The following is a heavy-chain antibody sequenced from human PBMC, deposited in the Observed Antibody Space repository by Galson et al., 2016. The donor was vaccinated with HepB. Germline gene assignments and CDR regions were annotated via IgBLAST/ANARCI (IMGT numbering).Heavy chain of an antibody. CDR3: AKGWGTYHDY. CDR2: ISGSGGTT. J-gene: IGHJ4*02. Sequence: SLRLSCAASGFTFSSYVMSWVRQAPGKGLELVSGISGSGGTTNYADSLKGRFTISRDNSKNTLYLQMNSLRAEDTAEYYCAKGWGTYHDYWGQGTLVTVSS. V-gene: IGHV3-23*01. D-gene: IGHD3-16*01. CDR1: GFTFSSYV.